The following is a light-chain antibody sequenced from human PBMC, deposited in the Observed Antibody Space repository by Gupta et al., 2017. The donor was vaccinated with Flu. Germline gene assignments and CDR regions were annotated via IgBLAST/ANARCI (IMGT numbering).Light chain of an antibody. CDR3: AAWDDSLSGPV. V-gene: IGLV1-47*01. CDR1: NSNIGPNY. CDR2: RND. J-gene: IGLJ2*01. Sequence: QSVLTQPPSASGTPGQRVIISCSGSNSNIGPNYAYWYHQLPGTAPRLLIHRNDQRPSGVPDRFSGSKSGTSASLAISGLRSEDEADYYCAAWDDSLSGPVFGGGTKLTVL.